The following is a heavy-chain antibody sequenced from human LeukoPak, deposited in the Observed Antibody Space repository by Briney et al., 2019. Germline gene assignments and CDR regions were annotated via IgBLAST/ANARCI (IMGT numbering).Heavy chain of an antibody. D-gene: IGHD1-1*01. CDR1: GFTFSSYA. CDR3: ARSYTAEYYYYMDV. CDR2: ISGSGGST. V-gene: IGHV3-23*01. Sequence: GGSLRLSCAASGFTFSSYAMSWVRQAPGKGLEWVSAISGSGGSTYYADSVKGRFTISRDNSKNTLYLQMNSLRAEDTAVYYCARSYTAEYYYYMDVWGKGTTVTVSS. J-gene: IGHJ6*03.